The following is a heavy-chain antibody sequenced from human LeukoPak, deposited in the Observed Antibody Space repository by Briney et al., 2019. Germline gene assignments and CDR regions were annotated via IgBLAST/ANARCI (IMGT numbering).Heavy chain of an antibody. CDR2: IYYSGST. J-gene: IGHJ5*02. CDR3: ARFLHMFDP. CDR1: GGSISSYC. D-gene: IGHD2-21*01. Sequence: SETLSLTCTVSGGSISSYCWSWIRQHPGKGLEWIGYIYYSGSTYYNPSLKSRVTISVDTSKNQFSLKLSSVTAADTAVYYCARFLHMFDPWGQGTLVTVSS. V-gene: IGHV4-59*06.